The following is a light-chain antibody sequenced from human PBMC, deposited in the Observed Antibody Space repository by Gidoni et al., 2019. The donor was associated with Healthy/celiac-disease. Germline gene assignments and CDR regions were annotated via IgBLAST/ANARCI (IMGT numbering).Light chain of an antibody. CDR3: QQRSNWPWT. V-gene: IGKV3-11*01. CDR1: QSVSSY. J-gene: IGKJ1*01. CDR2: DAS. Sequence: EIVLTQSPATLSLSPGERATLSCRASQSVSSYLAGYQQKPGQAPRLLIYDASNRATGIPARFSGSGSGTDFTLTISSLGPEDFAVYYCQQRSNWPWTFGQGTKVEIK.